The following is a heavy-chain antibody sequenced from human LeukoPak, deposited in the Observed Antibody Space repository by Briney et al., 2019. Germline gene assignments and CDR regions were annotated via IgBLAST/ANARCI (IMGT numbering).Heavy chain of an antibody. CDR2: INHSGST. V-gene: IGHV4-34*01. J-gene: IGHJ3*02. Sequence: SETLSLTCAVYGGSFSGYYWSWIRQPPGKGLEWIGEINHSGSTNYNPSLKSRVTISVDTSKNQFSLKLSSVTAADTAVYYCAREAFDIWGQGTTVTVSS. CDR1: GGSFSGYY. CDR3: AREAFDI.